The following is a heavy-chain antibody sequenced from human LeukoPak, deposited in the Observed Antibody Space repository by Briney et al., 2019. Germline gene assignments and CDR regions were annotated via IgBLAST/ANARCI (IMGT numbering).Heavy chain of an antibody. V-gene: IGHV4-4*02. CDR2: IYLSGST. CDR3: ARVIAAAGTPWFDP. J-gene: IGHJ5*02. D-gene: IGHD6-13*01. Sequence: PSETLSLTCAVSGGSISSSNWWSWVRQPPGKGLEWIGEIYLSGSTNYNPSLESRVTISVDKSKNQFSLKLSSVTAADTAVYYCARVIAAAGTPWFDPWGQGTLVTVSS. CDR1: GGSISSSNW.